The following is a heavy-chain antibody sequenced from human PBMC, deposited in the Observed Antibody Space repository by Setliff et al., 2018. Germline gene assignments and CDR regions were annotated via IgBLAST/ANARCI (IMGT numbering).Heavy chain of an antibody. D-gene: IGHD1-26*01. CDR3: ARTGTYRYFDY. Sequence: PSETLSLTCTVSGASINSGTYYWAWIRQPPGKGLEWIGWIHYSGTTYYNASLKSRVTMSVDTSKNQFSLNLSSVTAADTAVYYCARTGTYRYFDYWGQGALVTVSS. V-gene: IGHV4-39*01. CDR1: GASINSGTYY. CDR2: IHYSGTT. J-gene: IGHJ4*02.